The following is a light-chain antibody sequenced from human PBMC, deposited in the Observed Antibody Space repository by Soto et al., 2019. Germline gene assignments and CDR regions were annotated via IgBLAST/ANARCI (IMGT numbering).Light chain of an antibody. CDR3: QQRST. V-gene: IGKV3-11*01. J-gene: IGKJ5*01. Sequence: EIVMTQSPAAVSVSPGEIATLSCRASQSVSSNLAWYQQKPGQAPRLLIYGASNRATGIPARFSGSGSGTDFTLTISSLEPEDFAVYYCQQRSTFGQGTRLEIK. CDR2: GAS. CDR1: QSVSSN.